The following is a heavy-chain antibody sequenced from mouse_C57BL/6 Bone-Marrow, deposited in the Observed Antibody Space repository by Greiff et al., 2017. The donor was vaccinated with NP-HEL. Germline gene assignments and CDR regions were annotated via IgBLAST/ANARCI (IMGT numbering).Heavy chain of an antibody. Sequence: QVQLQQSGPELVKPGASVKLSCKASGYTFTSYDINWVKQRPGQGLEWIGWIYPRDGSTKYNEKFKGKATLTVDTSSSTAYMELHSLPSEDSAVYFCARSQTAQAQYYFDYWGQGTTLTVSS. CDR1: GYTFTSYD. CDR3: ARSQTAQAQYYFDY. D-gene: IGHD3-2*02. CDR2: IYPRDGST. J-gene: IGHJ2*01. V-gene: IGHV1-85*01.